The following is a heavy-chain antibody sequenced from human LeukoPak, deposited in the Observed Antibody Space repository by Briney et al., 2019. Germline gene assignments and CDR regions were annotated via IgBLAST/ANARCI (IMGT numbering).Heavy chain of an antibody. Sequence: PSKTLSLSCTVTGGSMSNFYWTWIRQPPGKGLEWIANIYYSGSTNYNPSLKSRVTMSIDTSKNQFSLKLSSVTAADTAVYYCARSLYCSSVNYPTQTWFDPWGQGTLVSVSS. CDR1: GGSMSNFY. V-gene: IGHV4-59*08. D-gene: IGHD2-2*01. CDR3: ARSLYCSSVNYPTQTWFDP. J-gene: IGHJ5*02. CDR2: IYYSGST.